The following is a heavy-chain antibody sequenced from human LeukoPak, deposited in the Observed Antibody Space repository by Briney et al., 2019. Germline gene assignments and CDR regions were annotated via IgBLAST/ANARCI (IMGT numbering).Heavy chain of an antibody. J-gene: IGHJ4*02. CDR2: IYYSGST. D-gene: IGHD3-10*01. CDR3: ARYYYGSGSYYAPFDY. CDR1: GGSISSYY. Sequence: SETLSLTCTVSGGSISSYYWSWIRQPPGKGLEWIGYIYYSGSTNYNPSLKSRVTISVDTSKNQFSLKLSSVTAADTAAYYCARYYYGSGSYYAPFDYWGQGTLVTVSS. V-gene: IGHV4-59*01.